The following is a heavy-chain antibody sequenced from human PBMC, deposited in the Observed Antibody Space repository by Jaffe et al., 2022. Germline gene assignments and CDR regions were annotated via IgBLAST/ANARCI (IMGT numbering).Heavy chain of an antibody. CDR3: ARASSGGWYVSDY. J-gene: IGHJ4*02. CDR2: ISSSGSTI. D-gene: IGHD6-19*01. Sequence: EVQLVESGGGLVQPGGSLRLSCAASGFTFSSYEMNWVRQAPGKGLEWVSYISSSGSTIYYADSVKGRFTISRDNAKNSLYLQMNSLRAEDTAVYYCARASSGGWYVSDYWGQGTLVTVSS. CDR1: GFTFSSYE. V-gene: IGHV3-48*03.